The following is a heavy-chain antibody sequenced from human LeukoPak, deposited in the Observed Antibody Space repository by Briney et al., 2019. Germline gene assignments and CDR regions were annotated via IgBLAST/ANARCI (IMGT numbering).Heavy chain of an antibody. J-gene: IGHJ4*02. CDR2: INPNSGGT. V-gene: IGHV1-2*06. D-gene: IGHD3-22*01. Sequence: ASVKVSCKASGYTFTGYYMHWVRQAPGQGLEWMGRINPNSGGTNYAHKFQGRVTMGRDTSISTAYMELSRLRSDDTAVYYCARDHEYYDSSGYYFGYWGQGTLVSVSS. CDR1: GYTFTGYY. CDR3: ARDHEYYDSSGYYFGY.